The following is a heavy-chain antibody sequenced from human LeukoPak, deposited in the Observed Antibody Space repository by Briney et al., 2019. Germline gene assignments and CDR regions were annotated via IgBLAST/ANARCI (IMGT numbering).Heavy chain of an antibody. Sequence: PSETLSLTCTVSGGSISNDYWSWVRQPPGKGLEWIGYFYYSGSTNYNPSLKSRVTISVDTSQNQFSLKLSSVTAADTAVYFCARDFRVTGFDYWGQGTLVTVSS. J-gene: IGHJ4*02. CDR1: GGSISNDY. V-gene: IGHV4-59*01. D-gene: IGHD2-21*02. CDR2: FYYSGST. CDR3: ARDFRVTGFDY.